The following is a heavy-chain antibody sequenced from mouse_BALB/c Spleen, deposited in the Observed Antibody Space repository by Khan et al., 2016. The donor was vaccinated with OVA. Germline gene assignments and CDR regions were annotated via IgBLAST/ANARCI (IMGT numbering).Heavy chain of an antibody. CDR2: INTYTGEP. V-gene: IGHV9-3-1*01. CDR1: GHTFTKFG. J-gene: IGHJ4*01. CDR3: ARPPYFSYVMDN. Sequence: QIQLVQSGPELKRPGETVKISCKASGHTFTKFGMNWVKQAPGKGLKWMGWINTYTGEPTYADDFNGRFAFSLETSANPAYLQINDLKNEDTATYFCARPPYFSYVMDNWGQGTSVTVSS. D-gene: IGHD2-10*01.